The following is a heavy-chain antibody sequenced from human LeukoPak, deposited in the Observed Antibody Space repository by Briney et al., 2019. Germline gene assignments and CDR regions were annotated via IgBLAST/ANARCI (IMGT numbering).Heavy chain of an antibody. V-gene: IGHV3-21*01. D-gene: IGHD6-13*01. CDR2: ITSSSSYI. J-gene: IGHJ4*02. CDR1: GFTFSRYS. CDR3: ARGAEGIAATDSNFDY. Sequence: PGGSLRLSCAASGFTFSRYSMNWVRQAPGKGLEWVSSITSSSSYIYYADSVKGRFTISRDNAKNSLYLQMNSLRAEDTAVYYCARGAEGIAATDSNFDYWGQGTLVTVSS.